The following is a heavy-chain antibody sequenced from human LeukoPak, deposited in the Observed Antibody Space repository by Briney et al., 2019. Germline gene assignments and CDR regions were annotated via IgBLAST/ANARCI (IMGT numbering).Heavy chain of an antibody. V-gene: IGHV4-61*02. J-gene: IGHJ3*02. D-gene: IGHD5-12*01. CDR2: IYSSGST. Sequence: PSETLSLTCTVSGGSINSGSYYWSWIRQPAGKGLEWIGRIYSSGSTNYNPSLKSRVTISVDTSKNQFSLNLSSVTAADTAVYYCARGTGWGYDVDIWGQGTMVTVSS. CDR1: GGSINSGSYY. CDR3: ARGTGWGYDVDI.